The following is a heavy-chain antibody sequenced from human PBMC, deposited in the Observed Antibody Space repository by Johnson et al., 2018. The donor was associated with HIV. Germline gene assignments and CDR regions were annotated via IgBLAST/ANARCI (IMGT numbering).Heavy chain of an antibody. D-gene: IGHD4-17*01. CDR2: IRSKANSYAT. CDR3: ARGLIDYGDSQAFDI. CDR1: GFTFSGSA. V-gene: IGHV3-73*01. Sequence: EVQLVESGGGVVQPGRSLRLSCAASGFTFSGSAMHWVRQASGKGLEWVGRIRSKANSYATAYAASVKGRFTISRDDSKNTLYLQMNSLRAEDTAVYYCARGLIDYGDSQAFDIWGQGTMVTVSS. J-gene: IGHJ3*02.